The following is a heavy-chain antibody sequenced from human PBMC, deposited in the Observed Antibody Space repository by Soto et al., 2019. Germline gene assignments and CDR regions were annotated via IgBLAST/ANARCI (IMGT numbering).Heavy chain of an antibody. Sequence: EVQLVESGGGLVQPGGSLRLSCAASGFTFSSYWMSWVRQAPGKGLEWVANIKQDGSEKYYVDSVKGRFTISRDNAKNSLYLQMNSLRAEDTAVYYCARESGDILTGYYYGMDVWGQGTTVTVSS. CDR2: IKQDGSEK. V-gene: IGHV3-7*01. CDR3: ARESGDILTGYYYGMDV. J-gene: IGHJ6*02. D-gene: IGHD3-9*01. CDR1: GFTFSSYW.